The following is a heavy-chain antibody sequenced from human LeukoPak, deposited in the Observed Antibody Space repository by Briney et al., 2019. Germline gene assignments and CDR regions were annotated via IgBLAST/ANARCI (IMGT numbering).Heavy chain of an antibody. Sequence: GGSLRLSCAASGFTFDDYAMHWVRQAPGKGLEWVSLISWDGGSTYYADSVKGRFTISRDNSKNTLYLQMNSLRAEDTAVYYCARDGVACSSTSCYQYYFDYWGQGTLVTVSS. D-gene: IGHD2-2*01. J-gene: IGHJ4*02. V-gene: IGHV3-43D*04. CDR2: ISWDGGST. CDR1: GFTFDDYA. CDR3: ARDGVACSSTSCYQYYFDY.